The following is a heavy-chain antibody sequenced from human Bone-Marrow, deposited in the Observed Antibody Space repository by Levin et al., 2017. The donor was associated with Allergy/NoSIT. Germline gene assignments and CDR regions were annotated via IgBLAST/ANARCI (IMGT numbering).Heavy chain of an antibody. CDR1: GGSISSSSYY. CDR3: ARISAYCSSTSCYSYYFDY. J-gene: IGHJ4*02. CDR2: IYYSGST. D-gene: IGHD2-2*01. V-gene: IGHV4-39*01. Sequence: SETLSLTCTVSGGSISSSSYYWGLIRQPPGKGLEWIGSIYYSGSTYYNPSLKSRVTISVDTSKNQFSLKLSSVTAADTAVYYCARISAYCSSTSCYSYYFDYWGQGTLVTVSS.